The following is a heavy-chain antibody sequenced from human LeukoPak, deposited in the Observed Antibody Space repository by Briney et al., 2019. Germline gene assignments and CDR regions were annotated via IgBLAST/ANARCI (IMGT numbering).Heavy chain of an antibody. CDR3: ARDGDYGSGSFHY. CDR2: IYTSGTT. D-gene: IGHD3-10*01. V-gene: IGHV4-61*02. Sequence: SQTLSLTCTVSGGSISSGTYYWSWIRQPAGKGLEWIGRIYTSGTTNYNPSLKSRVTISLDTSKNQFSLKLSSVTAAGTAVYYCARDGDYGSGSFHYWGQGTLVTVSS. CDR1: GGSISSGTYY. J-gene: IGHJ4*02.